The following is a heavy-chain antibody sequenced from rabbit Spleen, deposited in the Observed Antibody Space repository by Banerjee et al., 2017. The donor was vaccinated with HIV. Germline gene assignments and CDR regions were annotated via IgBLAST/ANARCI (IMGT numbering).Heavy chain of an antibody. CDR1: GFSFSSGYD. CDR3: VRGAYASNRKYFNGNL. V-gene: IGHV1S7*01. D-gene: IGHD1-1*01. CDR2: IDPLSDIT. J-gene: IGHJ4*01. Sequence: QLEESGGDLVKPEGSLTLTCTASGFSFSSGYDMCWVRQAPGKGLEWIGIIDPLSDITDYANWVNGRFTISSHNAQTTIYLQLNNLTVADTATYFCVRGAYASNRKYFNGNLWGQGTLVTVS.